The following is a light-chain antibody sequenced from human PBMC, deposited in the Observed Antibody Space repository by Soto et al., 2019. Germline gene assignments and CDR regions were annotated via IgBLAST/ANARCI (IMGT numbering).Light chain of an antibody. V-gene: IGKV1-5*01. CDR3: QQYESFSGT. J-gene: IGKJ4*02. CDR2: DAS. Sequence: DIQMTQSPSTLSATVGDTVTVTCRARQSVSGWLAWYQQKPGEAPKLLIYDASALPRGVPSRFSGSGSGTKCTQPVASLQPDDFATYYCQQYESFSGTFGTGTKVEI. CDR1: QSVSGW.